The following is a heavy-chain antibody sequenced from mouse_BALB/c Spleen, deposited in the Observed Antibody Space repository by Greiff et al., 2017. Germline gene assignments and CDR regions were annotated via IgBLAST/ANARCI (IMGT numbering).Heavy chain of an antibody. CDR2: IYPGRGIT. CDR3: SRRGLRDAMDY. D-gene: IGHD2-4*01. V-gene: IGHV1-55*01. J-gene: IGHJ4*01. CDR1: GYTFTSYW. Sequence: QVHVKQSGAELVKPGASVKMSCKASGYTFTSYWINWVKQRPGQGLEWIGDIYPGRGITNYNEKFKSKATLTLDTSSSTAYMQLSSLTSEDSAVYYCSRRGLRDAMDYWGQGTSGTVSS.